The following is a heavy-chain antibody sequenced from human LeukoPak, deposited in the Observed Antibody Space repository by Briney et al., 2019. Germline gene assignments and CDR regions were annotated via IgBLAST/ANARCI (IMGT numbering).Heavy chain of an antibody. CDR2: IYTSGTT. V-gene: IGHV4-4*09. D-gene: IGHD1-14*01. CDR1: GGSFSSYY. Sequence: PSETLSLTCAAYGGSFSSYYWSWIRQPPGKGLESIGYIYTSGTTNYNPSLNSRVAISIDTSKNQFSLRLDFVTAADTAVYYCARHVYGKGLDHWGQGTLVTVSS. CDR3: ARHVYGKGLDH. J-gene: IGHJ4*02.